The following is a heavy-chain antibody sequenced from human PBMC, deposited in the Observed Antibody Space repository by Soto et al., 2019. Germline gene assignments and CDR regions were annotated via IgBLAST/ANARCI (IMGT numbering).Heavy chain of an antibody. V-gene: IGHV4-30-4*01. CDR1: GGSISSGDYY. Sequence: SETLSLTCTVSGGSISSGDYYWSWIRQPPGKGLEWIGYIYYSGSTYYNPSLKSRVTISVDTSKNQFSLKLSSVTAADTAVYYCARAAYYDSSGYLDYWGQGILVSVSS. D-gene: IGHD3-22*01. J-gene: IGHJ4*02. CDR2: IYYSGST. CDR3: ARAAYYDSSGYLDY.